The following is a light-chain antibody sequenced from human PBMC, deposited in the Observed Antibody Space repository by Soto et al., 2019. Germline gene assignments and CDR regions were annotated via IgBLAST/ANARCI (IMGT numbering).Light chain of an antibody. V-gene: IGKV4-1*01. CDR3: QQYYSPWT. CDR1: QSVLYSSNNKNY. Sequence: DIVMTQSPDSLAVSLGGRATINCKSSQSVLYSSNNKNYLAWYQQKPGQSPKLLIYWASTRESGVPDRFSGSGSGTDFTLTISSLQAEDVAVYYCQQYYSPWTFGQGTKVEIK. CDR2: WAS. J-gene: IGKJ1*01.